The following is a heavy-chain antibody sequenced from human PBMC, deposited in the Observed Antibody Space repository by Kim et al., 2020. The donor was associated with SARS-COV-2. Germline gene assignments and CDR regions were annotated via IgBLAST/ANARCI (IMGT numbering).Heavy chain of an antibody. Sequence: KSRVTISVDTSKIQFSLKLSSVTAADTAVYYCARLSKYYDFWSGYWDFDPWGQGTLVTVSS. J-gene: IGHJ5*02. CDR3: ARLSKYYDFWSGYWDFDP. V-gene: IGHV4-39*01. D-gene: IGHD3-3*01.